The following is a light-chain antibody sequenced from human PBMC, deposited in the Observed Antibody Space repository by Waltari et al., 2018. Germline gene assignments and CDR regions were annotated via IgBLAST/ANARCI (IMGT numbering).Light chain of an antibody. CDR3: QQYYSTPPT. CDR2: WAS. Sequence: DIVMTQSPDYLAVSLGERATINCKSSQSVLYSSNDKNYLAWDQQKTGQPPNLLIFWASARYSGVPERFRGRGSWTDFTLTISGLQAEDLAVYFCQQYYSTPPTCGQGTKVEIK. V-gene: IGKV4-1*01. CDR1: QSVLYSSNDKNY. J-gene: IGKJ1*01.